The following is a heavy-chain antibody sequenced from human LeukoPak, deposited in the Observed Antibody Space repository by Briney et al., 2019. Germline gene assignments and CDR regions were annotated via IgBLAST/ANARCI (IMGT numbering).Heavy chain of an antibody. CDR1: GFTFDDYA. D-gene: IGHD3-10*01. J-gene: IGHJ4*02. Sequence: GGSLRLSCAASGFTFDDYAMHWVRQAPGKGLEWVAFIRYDASNKYYADSVKGRFTISRDNSKNTLYLQMNSLRPEDTSVYYCAKGGYYGSGELDYWGQGILVTVSS. CDR2: IRYDASNK. CDR3: AKGGYYGSGELDY. V-gene: IGHV3-30*02.